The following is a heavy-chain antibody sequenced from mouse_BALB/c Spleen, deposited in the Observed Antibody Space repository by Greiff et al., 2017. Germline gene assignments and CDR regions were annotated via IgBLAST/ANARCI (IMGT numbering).Heavy chain of an antibody. J-gene: IGHJ1*01. Sequence: QVQLQQSGAELVKPGASVKLSCKASGYTFTSYYMYWVKQRPGQGLEWIGGINPSNGGTNFNEKFKSKATLTVDKSSSTAYMQLSSLTSEDSAVYYCTRGLRPYWYFDVWGAGTTVTVSS. D-gene: IGHD1-2*01. CDR3: TRGLRPYWYFDV. CDR2: INPSNGGT. V-gene: IGHV1S81*02. CDR1: GYTFTSYY.